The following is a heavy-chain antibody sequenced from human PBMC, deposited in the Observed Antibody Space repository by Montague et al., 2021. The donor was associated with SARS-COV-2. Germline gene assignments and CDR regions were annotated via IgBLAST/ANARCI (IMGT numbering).Heavy chain of an antibody. V-gene: IGHV3-23*01. CDR2: ISSDSVGST. Sequence: SLRLSCAASGFTFSNYGISWVRQAPGKGLEWVSAISSDSVGSTNYADSVGGRFTLSRDNSKNTLYVQMNSLGAEDTAVYYCAKGSSGYPHYFDYWGQGTRVPASS. J-gene: IGHJ4*02. CDR1: GFTFSNYG. D-gene: IGHD3-22*01. CDR3: AKGSSGYPHYFDY.